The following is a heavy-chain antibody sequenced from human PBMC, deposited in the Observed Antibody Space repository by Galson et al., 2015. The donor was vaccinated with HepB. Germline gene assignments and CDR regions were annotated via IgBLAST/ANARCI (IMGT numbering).Heavy chain of an antibody. J-gene: IGHJ4*02. CDR1: GGSISSSNYY. V-gene: IGHV4-39*01. Sequence: ETLSLTCTVSGGSISSSNYYWGWIRQPPGKGLERIGSTFYSGSTYYNPSLKGRVTISVETSKNQLSLKVNSVTAAGTAFYYCASGRRDGYRYFDYWGQGTLVTVSS. CDR3: ASGRRDGYRYFDY. CDR2: TFYSGST. D-gene: IGHD5-24*01.